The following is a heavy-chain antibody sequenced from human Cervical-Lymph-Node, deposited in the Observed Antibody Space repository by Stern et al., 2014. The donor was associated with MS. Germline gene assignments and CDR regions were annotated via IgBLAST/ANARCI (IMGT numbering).Heavy chain of an antibody. J-gene: IGHJ4*02. D-gene: IGHD6-19*01. CDR3: ARQTTGWYSDY. CDR2: IYPGDSDT. V-gene: IGHV5-51*01. Sequence: MQLVQSGAEVKKPGESLKISCKGSGYTFNIYWIAWVRQMPGKGLEWMGIIYPGDSDTRYSPSFQGQVTFSVDKSISTAYLQWSSLNASDTAMYYCARQTTGWYSDYWGQGTLVAVSS. CDR1: GYTFNIYW.